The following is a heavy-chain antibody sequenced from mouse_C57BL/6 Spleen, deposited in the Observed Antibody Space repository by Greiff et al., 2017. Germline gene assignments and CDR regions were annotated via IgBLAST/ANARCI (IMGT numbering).Heavy chain of an antibody. CDR3: ARVYYYGSSLYAMDY. V-gene: IGHV1-19*01. D-gene: IGHD1-1*01. CDR2: INPYNGGT. J-gene: IGHJ4*01. Sequence: VQLQQSGPVLVKPGASVKMSCKASGYTFTDYYMNWVKQSHGKSLEWSGVINPYNGGTSYNQKFKGKATLTVDKSSSTAYMELNSLTSEDSAVYYCARVYYYGSSLYAMDYWGQGTSVTVSS. CDR1: GYTFTDYY.